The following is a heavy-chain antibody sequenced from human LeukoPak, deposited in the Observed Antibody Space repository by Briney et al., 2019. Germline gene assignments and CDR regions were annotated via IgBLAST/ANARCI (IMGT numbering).Heavy chain of an antibody. CDR1: GGTFSSYA. Sequence: GASVKVSCKASGGTFSSYAISWVRQAPGQGLEWMGGIIPIFGTANYAQKFQGRVTITADEYTSTAYMELSSLRSEDTAVYYCARDRDYHDAFDIWGQGTMVTVSS. V-gene: IGHV1-69*13. CDR3: ARDRDYHDAFDI. D-gene: IGHD4-17*01. CDR2: IIPIFGTA. J-gene: IGHJ3*02.